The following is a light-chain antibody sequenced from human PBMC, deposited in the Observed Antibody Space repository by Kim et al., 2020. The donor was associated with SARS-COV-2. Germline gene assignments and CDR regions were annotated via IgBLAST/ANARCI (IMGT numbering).Light chain of an antibody. J-gene: IGKJ2*01. CDR3: QQYNSWPYT. V-gene: IGKV3-15*01. CDR1: QSVTRC. Sequence: SLSPGGRVTISCRASQSVTRCLAWYQQKPGQVPRLLIYCAFTRDTGIPARVSGSGSGTEFTLTISSLQSEDSAVYYCQQYNSWPYTLGQGTKLEI. CDR2: CAF.